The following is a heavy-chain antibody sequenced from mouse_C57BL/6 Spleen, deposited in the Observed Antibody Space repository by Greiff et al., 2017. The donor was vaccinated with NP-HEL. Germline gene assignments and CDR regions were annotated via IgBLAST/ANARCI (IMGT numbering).Heavy chain of an antibody. V-gene: IGHV1-64*01. J-gene: IGHJ3*01. CDR2: IHPNSGST. Sequence: VQLQQPGAELVKPGASVKLSCKASGYTFTSYWMHWVKQRPGQGLEWIGMIHPNSGSTNYNEKFKSKATLTVDKSSSTAYMQRSSLTSEDSAVYYCATYDGYYGWFAYWGQGTLVTVSA. CDR1: GYTFTSYW. CDR3: ATYDGYYGWFAY. D-gene: IGHD2-3*01.